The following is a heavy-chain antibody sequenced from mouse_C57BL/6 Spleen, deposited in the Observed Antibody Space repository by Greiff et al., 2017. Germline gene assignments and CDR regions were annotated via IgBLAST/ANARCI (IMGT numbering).Heavy chain of an antibody. Sequence: EVQLQQSGPVLVKPGASVKMSCKASGYTFTDYYMNWVKQSHGKSLEWIGVINPYNGGTSYNQKFKGKATLAVDKSSSTAYMELNSLTSEDSAVYYCARYEAGRGYFDYWGQGTTLTVSS. CDR2: INPYNGGT. D-gene: IGHD2-12*01. CDR1: GYTFTDYY. CDR3: ARYEAGRGYFDY. V-gene: IGHV1-19*01. J-gene: IGHJ2*01.